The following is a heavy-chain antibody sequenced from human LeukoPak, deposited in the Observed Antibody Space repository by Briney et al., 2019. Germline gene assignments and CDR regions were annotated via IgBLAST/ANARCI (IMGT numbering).Heavy chain of an antibody. J-gene: IGHJ4*02. CDR2: TNPNSGGT. CDR3: ARSLFVATATYFDY. CDR1: GYTFTGYY. Sequence: GASVKVSCKASGYTFTGYYMHWVRQAPGQGLEWMGWTNPNSGGTNYAQKFQGRVTMTRDTSISTAYMELSRLRSDDTAVYYCARSLFVATATYFDYWGQGTLVTVSS. V-gene: IGHV1-2*02. D-gene: IGHD5-12*01.